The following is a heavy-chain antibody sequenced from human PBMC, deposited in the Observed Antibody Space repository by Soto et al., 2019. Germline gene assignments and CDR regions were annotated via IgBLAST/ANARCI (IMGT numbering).Heavy chain of an antibody. V-gene: IGHV4-39*01. J-gene: IGHJ4*02. CDR2: IDNGGNT. CDR1: GRTFNINADF. D-gene: IGHD1-26*01. CDR3: VKRSLLMAPT. Sequence: SDTLSLTCTVSGRTFNINADFWYLAWIRQPPGKGLEWIGSIDNGGNTHYSAPLKSRVIISADTSKNQFSLSLNSVTAADTAVYYCVKRSLLMAPTWGQGIQVTVSS.